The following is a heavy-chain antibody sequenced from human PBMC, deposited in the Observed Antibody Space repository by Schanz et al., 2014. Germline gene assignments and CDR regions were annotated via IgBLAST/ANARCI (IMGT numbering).Heavy chain of an antibody. CDR1: GFTFSSYA. CDR2: IVGSGDST. Sequence: EVQLVESGGGLVQPGGSLRLSCAASGFTFSSYAMSWVRQAPGKGLEWVSHIVGSGDSTYYADSVKGRFTISRDNSKNTLYLQMNSPRAEDTAVYYCAKDDVWASGSYYDYWGQGTLVTVSS. CDR3: AKDDVWASGSYYDY. D-gene: IGHD3-10*01. J-gene: IGHJ4*02. V-gene: IGHV3-23*04.